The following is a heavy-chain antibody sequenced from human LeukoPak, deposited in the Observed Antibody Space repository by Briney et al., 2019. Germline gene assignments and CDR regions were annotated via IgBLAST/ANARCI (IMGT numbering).Heavy chain of an antibody. D-gene: IGHD3-10*01. Sequence: ASVKVSCKASGGTFSSYAISWVRQAPRQGLEWMGGIIPIFGTANYAQKFQGRVTITADESTSTAYMELSSLRSEDTAVYYCAVSEYYYGSGSYSNLDYWGQGTLVTVSS. CDR2: IIPIFGTA. J-gene: IGHJ4*02. CDR3: AVSEYYYGSGSYSNLDY. CDR1: GGTFSSYA. V-gene: IGHV1-69*01.